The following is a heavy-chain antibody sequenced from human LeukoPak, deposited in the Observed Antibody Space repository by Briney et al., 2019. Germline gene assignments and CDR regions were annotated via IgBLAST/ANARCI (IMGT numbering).Heavy chain of an antibody. Sequence: SETLSLTCTVSGGSISSSSYYWGWIRQPPGKGLEWIGSIYYSGSTYYNPSLKSRVTISVDTSKNQFSLKLSSVTAADTAVYYCARDLSSGYYDGFYYFDYWGQGTLVTVSS. CDR1: GGSISSSSYY. V-gene: IGHV4-39*07. J-gene: IGHJ4*02. D-gene: IGHD3-22*01. CDR2: IYYSGST. CDR3: ARDLSSGYYDGFYYFDY.